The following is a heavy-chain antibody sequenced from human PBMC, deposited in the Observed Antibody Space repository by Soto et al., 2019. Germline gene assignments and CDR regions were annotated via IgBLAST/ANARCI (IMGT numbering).Heavy chain of an antibody. CDR3: AMANAPDSYYMDV. V-gene: IGHV5-51*01. D-gene: IGHD2-2*01. CDR2: IYPGDSDT. Sequence: PGESLKISCKGSGYSFTSYWIGWVRQMPGKGLEWMGIIYPGDSDTRYSPSFQGQVTISADKSISTAYLQWSSLKASDTAMYYCAMANAPDSYYMDVWGKGTTVTVSS. CDR1: GYSFTSYW. J-gene: IGHJ6*03.